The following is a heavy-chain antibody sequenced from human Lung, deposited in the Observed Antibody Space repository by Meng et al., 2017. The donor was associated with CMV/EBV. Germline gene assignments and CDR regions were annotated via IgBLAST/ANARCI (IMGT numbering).Heavy chain of an antibody. V-gene: IGHV3-21*01. CDR3: AWTMIVGYDY. J-gene: IGHJ4*02. Sequence: ESXKISCAASGFTFSSYSMNWVRQAPGKGLEWVSSISSSSSSYIYYADSVKGRFTISRDNAKNSLYLQMNSLRAEDTAVYYCAWTMIVGYDYWGQGTLVTVSS. D-gene: IGHD3-22*01. CDR2: ISSSSSSYI. CDR1: GFTFSSYS.